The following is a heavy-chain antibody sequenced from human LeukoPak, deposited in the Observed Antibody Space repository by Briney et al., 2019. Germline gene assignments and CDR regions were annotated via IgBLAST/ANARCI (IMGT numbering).Heavy chain of an antibody. J-gene: IGHJ4*02. CDR1: GGSISSYY. CDR2: IYHSGST. Sequence: PSETLSLTCTVSGGSISSYYWSWIRQPPGKGLEWIGSIYHSGSTYYNPSLKSRVTISVDTSKNQFSLKLSSVTAADTAVYYCARVYCSGGSCYSRGFDYWGQGTLVTVSS. V-gene: IGHV4-38-2*02. CDR3: ARVYCSGGSCYSRGFDY. D-gene: IGHD2-15*01.